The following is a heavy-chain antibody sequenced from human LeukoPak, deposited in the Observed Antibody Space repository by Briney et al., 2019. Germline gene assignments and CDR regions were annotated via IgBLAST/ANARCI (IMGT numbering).Heavy chain of an antibody. D-gene: IGHD2-2*02. CDR3: ARGIGDIVVVPAAIGQVYFYYYMDV. J-gene: IGHJ6*03. Sequence: ASVKVSCKASGYTFTSYGISWVRQAPGQGLEWMGWINPNSGGTNYAQKFQGRVTMTRDTSISTAYMELSRLRSDDTAVYYCARGIGDIVVVPAAIGQVYFYYYMDVWGKGTTVTVSS. V-gene: IGHV1-2*02. CDR1: GYTFTSYG. CDR2: INPNSGGT.